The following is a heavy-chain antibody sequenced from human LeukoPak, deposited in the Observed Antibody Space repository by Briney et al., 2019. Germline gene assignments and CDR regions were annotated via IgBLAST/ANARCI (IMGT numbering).Heavy chain of an antibody. CDR3: ARAQAYGSGSSN. V-gene: IGHV3-21*01. CDR2: ISSSSNYI. D-gene: IGHD3-10*01. CDR1: GFTFSAYS. J-gene: IGHJ4*02. Sequence: GWSLRLSCAASGFTFSAYSMSWVRQAPGKGLEWVSSISSSSNYIYYPASVKGRLTISRDNAKNSLYLQMNSLRAEDTAVYYCARAQAYGSGSSNWGQGTLVTVSS.